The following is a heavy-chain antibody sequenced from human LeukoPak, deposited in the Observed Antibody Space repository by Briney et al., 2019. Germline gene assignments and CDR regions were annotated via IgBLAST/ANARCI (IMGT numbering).Heavy chain of an antibody. CDR2: IGSSGGSI. D-gene: IGHD6-13*01. J-gene: IGHJ4*02. CDR3: VRGRTSGSSWPFDY. Sequence: GGSLRLSCAASGFTSNDYYMSWIRQAPGKGLEWISYIGSSGGSINYADSVKGRFTISRDNAKNSLSLQMNSLRAEDTAVYYCVRGRTSGSSWPFDYWGQGTLVTVSS. V-gene: IGHV3-11*04. CDR1: GFTSNDYY.